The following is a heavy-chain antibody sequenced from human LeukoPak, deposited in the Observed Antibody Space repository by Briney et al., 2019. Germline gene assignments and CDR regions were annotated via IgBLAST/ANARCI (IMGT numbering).Heavy chain of an antibody. Sequence: PSETLPLTCTVSGGSISSYYWSWIRQPAGKGLEWIGRIYTSGSTNYNPSLKSRVTMSVDTSKNQFSLKLSSVTAADTAVYYCARRASNSWYDHFDYWGQGTLVTVSS. CDR1: GGSISSYY. D-gene: IGHD6-13*01. CDR2: IYTSGST. V-gene: IGHV4-4*07. CDR3: ARRASNSWYDHFDY. J-gene: IGHJ4*02.